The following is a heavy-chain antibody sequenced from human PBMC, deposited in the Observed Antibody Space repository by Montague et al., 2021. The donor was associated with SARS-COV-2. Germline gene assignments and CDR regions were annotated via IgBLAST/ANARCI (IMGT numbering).Heavy chain of an antibody. CDR2: ISGSGGST. Sequence: SLRLSCAASGFTFSSYAMSWVRQAPGKGLEWVSAISGSGGSTYYADSAKGRFTISRDNSKNTLYLQMNSLRAEDTAVYYCAKAGIKYDYGDFFDYWGQGTLVTVSS. V-gene: IGHV3-23*01. CDR3: AKAGIKYDYGDFFDY. CDR1: GFTFSSYA. D-gene: IGHD4-17*01. J-gene: IGHJ4*02.